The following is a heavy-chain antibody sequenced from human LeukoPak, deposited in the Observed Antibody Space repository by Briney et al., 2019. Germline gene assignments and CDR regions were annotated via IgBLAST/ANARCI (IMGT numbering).Heavy chain of an antibody. Sequence: GGSLRLSCAASGFTFSIYAMSWVRQAPGKGLEWVSAISGSGGSTYYADSVKGRFTISRDNSKNTLYLQMNSLRAEDTAVYYCAKDGKWELRLGRFDYWGQGTLVTVSS. V-gene: IGHV3-23*01. CDR1: GFTFSIYA. D-gene: IGHD1-26*01. CDR2: ISGSGGST. J-gene: IGHJ4*02. CDR3: AKDGKWELRLGRFDY.